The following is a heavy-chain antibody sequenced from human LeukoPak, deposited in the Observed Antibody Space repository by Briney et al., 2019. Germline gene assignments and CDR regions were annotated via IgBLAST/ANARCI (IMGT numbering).Heavy chain of an antibody. D-gene: IGHD3-9*01. CDR1: GFTFSSYW. J-gene: IGHJ4*02. Sequence: GGSLRLSCAASGFTFSSYWMSWVRQAPGKGLEWVANIKQDGSEKYYVDSVNGRFTISRDNAKNSLYLQMHSLRAEDTAVYYCARVLGNMYYDILTGYRNPTTNFDYWGQGTLVTVSS. CDR3: ARVLGNMYYDILTGYRNPTTNFDY. V-gene: IGHV3-7*01. CDR2: IKQDGSEK.